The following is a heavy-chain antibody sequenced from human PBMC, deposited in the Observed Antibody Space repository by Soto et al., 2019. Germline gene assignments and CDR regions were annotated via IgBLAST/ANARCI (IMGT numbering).Heavy chain of an antibody. CDR3: ATHPFATVTQRGEFDY. Sequence: EVQLVQSGAEVKKPGESLRISCKGSGYSFTIYWISWVRQMPGKGLEWMGRIDPSVSYTNYSPSFQGHVTISADKSISTAYLQWSSLKASDTAMYYCATHPFATVTQRGEFDYWGQGTPVTVSS. D-gene: IGHD4-17*01. CDR2: IDPSVSYT. V-gene: IGHV5-10-1*01. J-gene: IGHJ4*02. CDR1: GYSFTIYW.